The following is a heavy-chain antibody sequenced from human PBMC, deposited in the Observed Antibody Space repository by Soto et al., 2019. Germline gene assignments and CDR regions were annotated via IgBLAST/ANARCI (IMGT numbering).Heavy chain of an antibody. CDR2: IYSGGST. D-gene: IGHD3-10*01. Sequence: EVQLVESGGGLVQPGGSLRLSCAASGFTVSSNYMSWVRQAPGKGLAWVSVIYSGGSTYYADSVKGRVTISRDNSKNTLYLQMNSLRAEDTAVYYCARGWFGELLGDRANFDYCGQGTLVTVSS. CDR1: GFTVSSNY. J-gene: IGHJ4*02. V-gene: IGHV3-66*01. CDR3: ARGWFGELLGDRANFDY.